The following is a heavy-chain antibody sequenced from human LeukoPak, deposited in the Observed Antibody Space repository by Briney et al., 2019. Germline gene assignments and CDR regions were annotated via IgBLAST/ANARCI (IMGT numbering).Heavy chain of an antibody. J-gene: IGHJ5*02. CDR3: ARGELLTSVLNWFDP. D-gene: IGHD3-10*01. CDR1: GYTFTGYY. Sequence: ASVKVSCKASGYTFTGYYMHWVRQAPGQGLEWMGWINPNSGGTNYAQKSQGRVTMTRDTSISTAYMELSRLRSDDTAVYYCARGELLTSVLNWFDPWGQGTLVTVSS. CDR2: INPNSGGT. V-gene: IGHV1-2*02.